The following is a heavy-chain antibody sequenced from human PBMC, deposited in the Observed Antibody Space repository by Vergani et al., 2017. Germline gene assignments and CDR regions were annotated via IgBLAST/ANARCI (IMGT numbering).Heavy chain of an antibody. Sequence: EVQLLESGGGLVQPGGSLRLSCAASGFTFSSYAMSWVRQAPGKGLEWVSAIGGSGGSTYYADSVKGRFTISRDNSKNTLYLQMNSLRAEDTAVYYCAKTHYDSSGYPLDYWGQGTLVTVSS. CDR2: IGGSGGST. V-gene: IGHV3-23*01. CDR1: GFTFSSYA. D-gene: IGHD3-22*01. J-gene: IGHJ4*02. CDR3: AKTHYDSSGYPLDY.